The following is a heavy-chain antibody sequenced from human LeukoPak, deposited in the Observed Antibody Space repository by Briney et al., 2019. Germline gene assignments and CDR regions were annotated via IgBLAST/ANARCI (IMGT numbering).Heavy chain of an antibody. Sequence: GGSLRLSCAASGFTFSNYAMDWVRQAPGKGLEWVSTMSISGGSTYYADSVKGRFTISRDISKNTLYLQLNSLRAEDTAVYYCAKGNLWSYFDYWGQGTLVTVSS. CDR1: GFTFSNYA. J-gene: IGHJ4*02. CDR2: MSISGGST. D-gene: IGHD3-10*01. V-gene: IGHV3-23*01. CDR3: AKGNLWSYFDY.